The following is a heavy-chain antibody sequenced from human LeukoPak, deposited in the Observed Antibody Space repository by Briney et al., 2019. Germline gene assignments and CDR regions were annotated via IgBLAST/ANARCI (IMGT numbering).Heavy chain of an antibody. Sequence: GGSLRLSCAASGFTFSDYYMSWIRHAPGKGLEWVTYISSSGSTIYYADSVKGRFTISRDTAKNSLYLQMNSLRAEDTAVYYCASVSSSILNDAFDIWGQGTMVTVSS. CDR1: GFTFSDYY. D-gene: IGHD6-13*01. J-gene: IGHJ3*02. CDR2: ISSSGSTI. V-gene: IGHV3-11*01. CDR3: ASVSSSILNDAFDI.